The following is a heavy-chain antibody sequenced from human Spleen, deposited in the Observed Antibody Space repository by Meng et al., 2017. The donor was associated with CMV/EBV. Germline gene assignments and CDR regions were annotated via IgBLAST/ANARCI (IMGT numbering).Heavy chain of an antibody. CDR2: INPKSGDT. V-gene: IGHV1-2*06. CDR3: TRRPLGSTRPFDY. CDR1: GSWFHRFY. J-gene: IGHJ4*02. D-gene: IGHD1-26*01. Sequence: KPSGSWFHRFYIVWVRQAPGQGLEWMGHINPKSGDTKYAQQFAGRVSMTRDTSIATVYMELSSLRSDDTAFYYCTRRPLGSTRPFDYWGQGTLVTVSS.